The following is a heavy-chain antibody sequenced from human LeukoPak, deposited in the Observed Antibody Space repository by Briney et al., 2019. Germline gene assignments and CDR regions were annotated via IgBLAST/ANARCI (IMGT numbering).Heavy chain of an antibody. CDR1: GGTFSSYA. Sequence: GASVKVSCKASGGTFSSYAISWVRQAPGQGLECMGGIIPIFGTANYAQKFQGRVTITADESTSTAYMELSSLRSEDTAVYYCARDSSGFGEPTLFGYYYGMDVWGKGTTVTVSS. CDR3: ARDSSGFGEPTLFGYYYGMDV. D-gene: IGHD3-10*01. J-gene: IGHJ6*04. CDR2: IIPIFGTA. V-gene: IGHV1-69*13.